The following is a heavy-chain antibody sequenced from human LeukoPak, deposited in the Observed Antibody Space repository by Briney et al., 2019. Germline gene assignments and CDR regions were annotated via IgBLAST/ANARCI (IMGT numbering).Heavy chain of an antibody. CDR3: ARDRYYYDSSGSHFDY. CDR2: IHTRVST. J-gene: IGHJ4*02. Sequence: SETLSLTCAVYGGSFGGYYWSWIRQPAGKGLEWIGRIHTRVSTNYNPSLKSRVTMSVDTSKNQFSLKLSSVTAADTAVYYCARDRYYYDSSGSHFDYWGQGTLVTVSS. CDR1: GGSFGGYY. V-gene: IGHV4-4*07. D-gene: IGHD3-22*01.